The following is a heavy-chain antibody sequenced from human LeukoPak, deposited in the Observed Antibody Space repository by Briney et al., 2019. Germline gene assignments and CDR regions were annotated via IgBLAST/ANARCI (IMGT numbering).Heavy chain of an antibody. D-gene: IGHD3-22*01. CDR3: ARDGYDSSGFDY. Sequence: PGGSLRLSCAASGFIFSTYWMSWVRQAPGKGLEWMANIKYDGSEKYYVDSVKGRFTISRDNAKNSLYLQMTSLRAEDTAVYYCARDGYDSSGFDYWGQGTLVTVSS. CDR1: GFIFSTYW. V-gene: IGHV3-7*01. J-gene: IGHJ4*02. CDR2: IKYDGSEK.